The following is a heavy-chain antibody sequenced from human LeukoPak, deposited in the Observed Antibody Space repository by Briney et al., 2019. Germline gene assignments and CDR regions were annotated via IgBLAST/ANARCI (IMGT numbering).Heavy chain of an antibody. CDR3: ARDLPHIAAAGTDYYYYYMDV. CDR2: ISSSSSTI. J-gene: IGHJ6*03. Sequence: GGSLRLSCAASGFTFSSYSMNWVRQAPGKGLEWVSYISSSSSTIYYADSVKGRFTISRDNAKNSLYLQMNSLRAEDTAVYYCARDLPHIAAAGTDYYYYYMDVWGKGTTVTISS. V-gene: IGHV3-48*04. CDR1: GFTFSSYS. D-gene: IGHD6-13*01.